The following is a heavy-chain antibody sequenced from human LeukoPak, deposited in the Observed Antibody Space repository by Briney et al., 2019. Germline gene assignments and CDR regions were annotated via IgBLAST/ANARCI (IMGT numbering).Heavy chain of an antibody. J-gene: IGHJ6*03. D-gene: IGHD6-19*01. CDR3: ARLWDSTGLYFYYYMDV. Sequence: ASETLSLTCTVSGVSIRGDTYYWGWIGQPPGKGLEWIGNYHIGNTYYNPSLKSRVTISEDTSKNQFSLRVNSVTAADTAVYYCARLWDSTGLYFYYYMDVWGEGTTVTVSS. CDR1: GVSIRGDTYY. V-gene: IGHV4-39*01. CDR2: YHIGNT.